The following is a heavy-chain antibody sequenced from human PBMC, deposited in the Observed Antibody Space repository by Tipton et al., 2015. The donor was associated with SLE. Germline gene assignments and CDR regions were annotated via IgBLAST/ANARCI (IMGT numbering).Heavy chain of an antibody. J-gene: IGHJ4*02. V-gene: IGHV3-48*01. Sequence: SLRLSCAASGFTFSSYSMNWVRQAPGKGLEWVSYISSSSSTIYYADSVKGRFTISRDNSKNTLYLQMNSLRAEDTAVYYCAKDRVELGYWGQGTLVTVSS. CDR1: GFTFSSYS. D-gene: IGHD1-26*01. CDR3: AKDRVELGY. CDR2: ISSSSSTI.